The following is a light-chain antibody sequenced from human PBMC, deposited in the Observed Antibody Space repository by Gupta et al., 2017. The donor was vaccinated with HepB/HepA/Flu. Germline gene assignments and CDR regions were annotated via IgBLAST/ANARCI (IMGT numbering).Light chain of an antibody. J-gene: IGKJ3*01. CDR3: LQGNNWPFP. Sequence: EIVLTQSPANLSVAPGERATLFCRASKRVGNYLAWYQHKPGQAPRLLIYDVSNRATGIPARFSGSGTGTELTLTISTLEAEDAAVYFCLQGNNWPFPFGHGTKVDIK. V-gene: IGKV3-11*01. CDR1: KRVGNY. CDR2: DVS.